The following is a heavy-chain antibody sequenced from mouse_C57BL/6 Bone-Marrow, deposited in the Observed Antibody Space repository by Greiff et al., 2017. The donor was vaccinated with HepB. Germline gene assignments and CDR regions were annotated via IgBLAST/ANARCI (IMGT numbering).Heavy chain of an antibody. J-gene: IGHJ2*01. CDR1: GYTFTSYW. V-gene: IGHV1-61*01. CDR3: ARLGYYGSSYRDFDY. Sequence: QVQLPQPGAELVRPGSSVKLSCKASGYTFTSYWLAWVKQRPGQGLEWIGNIYPSDSETHYNQKFKDKATLTVDKSSGTAYMQLSRRTSEDSAVYYWARLGYYGSSYRDFDYWGQGTTLTVSS. D-gene: IGHD1-1*01. CDR2: IYPSDSET.